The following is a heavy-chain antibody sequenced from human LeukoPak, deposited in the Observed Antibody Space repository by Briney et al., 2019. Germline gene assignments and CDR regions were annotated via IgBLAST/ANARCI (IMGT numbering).Heavy chain of an antibody. J-gene: IGHJ4*02. D-gene: IGHD4-17*01. V-gene: IGHV1-58*01. CDR3: VAPSYGDKPFDY. CDR2: IVVGSGNT. Sequence: SVKVSCKASGFTFTSSAVQWVRQARGQRLEWIGWIVVGSGNTNYAQKFQERVTITRGMSTSTAYMELSSLRSEDTAVYYCVAPSYGDKPFDYWGQGTLVTVSS. CDR1: GFTFTSSA.